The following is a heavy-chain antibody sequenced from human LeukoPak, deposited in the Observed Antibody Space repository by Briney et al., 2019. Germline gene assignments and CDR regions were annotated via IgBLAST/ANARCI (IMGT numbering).Heavy chain of an antibody. Sequence: GESLKISCKGSGYRFTSYWIGWVRQMPGKGLEWMGIIYPGDSDTRYSPSFQGQVTISADKSISTAYLQWSSLKASDTAMYYCASGPTMIVGGYYYGMDVWGQGTTVTVSS. CDR1: GYRFTSYW. J-gene: IGHJ6*02. D-gene: IGHD3-22*01. CDR2: IYPGDSDT. V-gene: IGHV5-51*01. CDR3: ASGPTMIVGGYYYGMDV.